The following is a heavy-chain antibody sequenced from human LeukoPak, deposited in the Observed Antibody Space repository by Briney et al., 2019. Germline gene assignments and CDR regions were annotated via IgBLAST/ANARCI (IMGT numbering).Heavy chain of an antibody. D-gene: IGHD1-1*01. V-gene: IGHV3-30*18. CDR1: GFTFSSYG. J-gene: IGHJ5*02. CDR3: AKDSTTGTTRRMGYNWFDP. CDR2: ISYDGSNK. Sequence: PGGSLRLSCAASGFTFSSYGMHWVRQVPGKGLEWVAVISYDGSNKYYADSVKGRFTISRDNSKNTLYLQMNSLRAEDTAVYYCAKDSTTGTTRRMGYNWFDPWGQGTLVTVSS.